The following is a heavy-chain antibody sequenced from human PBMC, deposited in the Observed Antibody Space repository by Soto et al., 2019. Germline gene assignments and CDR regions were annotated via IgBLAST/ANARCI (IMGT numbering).Heavy chain of an antibody. V-gene: IGHV1-69*13. Sequence: SVKVSCKASGGTFSIYAISCVLQSPGQGLDWMGGIIPIFGTANYAQKFQGRVTITADESTSTAYMELSSLRSEDTAVYYCASAQPGDPNGMDVWGQGTTVTVSS. CDR2: IIPIFGTA. CDR1: GGTFSIYA. CDR3: ASAQPGDPNGMDV. D-gene: IGHD2-21*02. J-gene: IGHJ6*02.